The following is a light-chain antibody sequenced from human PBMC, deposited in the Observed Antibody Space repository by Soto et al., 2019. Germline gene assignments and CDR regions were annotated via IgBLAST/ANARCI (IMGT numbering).Light chain of an antibody. Sequence: DIQMTQSPSSLSASVGDRVTITCRASQSINNCLSWFQQKPGQAPKLLIYAASSLQSGVPSRFSGSGSGTDFILTIDSLQPEDFATYFCHQTYIAPATFGQGXKV. CDR2: AAS. J-gene: IGKJ1*01. CDR1: QSINNC. V-gene: IGKV1-39*01. CDR3: HQTYIAPAT.